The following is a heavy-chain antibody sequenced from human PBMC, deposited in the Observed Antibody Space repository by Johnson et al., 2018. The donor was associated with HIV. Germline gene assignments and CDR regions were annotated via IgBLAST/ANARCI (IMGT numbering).Heavy chain of an antibody. Sequence: VQLVESGGGLAQPAWSPRLSCAASQFTFISYYMNCVRQAPGNGLELVGQVNPNGGSTYLIDSGKDRFNISRDNAKNTLHLEMNSLRAEDTAVYYCARAAAAATDAFDIWGQGTMVTVSS. D-gene: IGHD6-13*01. J-gene: IGHJ3*02. CDR1: QFTFISYY. V-gene: IGHV3-25*03. CDR3: ARAAAAATDAFDI. CDR2: VNPNGGST.